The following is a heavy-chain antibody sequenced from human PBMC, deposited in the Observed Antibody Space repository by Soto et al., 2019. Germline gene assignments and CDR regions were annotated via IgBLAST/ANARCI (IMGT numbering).Heavy chain of an antibody. CDR3: TRYCSSISCHPDAFDV. Sequence: GGSLRLSCAASGFTVITNYRTWVRKAQGKGLEWVSLIYSGGSGSTYYADSVKGRFTISRDSSKNTLYLQMDSLRADDTAVYYCTRYCSSISCHPDAFDVWGQGTMVTVS. CDR2: IYSGGSGST. CDR1: GFTVITNY. D-gene: IGHD2-2*01. V-gene: IGHV3-66*01. J-gene: IGHJ3*01.